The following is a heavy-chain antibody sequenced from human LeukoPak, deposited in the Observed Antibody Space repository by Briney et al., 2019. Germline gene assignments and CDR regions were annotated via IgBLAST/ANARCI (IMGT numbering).Heavy chain of an antibody. V-gene: IGHV4-4*08. CDR3: ARFIAAAGYWYFDL. Sequence: SETLSLTCSVSGGSIESYYWSWIRQPPGKGLEFIGYIAASGTTKHNPSLKSRVTLSMDTSKNQFSLKLRSVTAADTAVYYCARFIAAAGYWYFDLWGRGTLVTVSS. J-gene: IGHJ2*01. CDR1: GGSIESYY. CDR2: IAASGTT. D-gene: IGHD6-13*01.